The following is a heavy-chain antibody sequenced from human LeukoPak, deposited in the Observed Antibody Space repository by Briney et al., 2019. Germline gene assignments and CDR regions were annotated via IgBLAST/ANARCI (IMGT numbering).Heavy chain of an antibody. CDR1: GFTVSSNS. Sequence: GGSLRLSCAASGFTVSSNSMSWVRQAQGKGLEWVSVINSGGSTYYADSVKGRFTISRDNSKNTLSLQMHSLRPEDTSIFYCVKTKVSFGGLIRTDAFDIWGQGTMVTVSS. V-gene: IGHV3-53*05. CDR2: INSGGST. D-gene: IGHD3-16*01. CDR3: VKTKVSFGGLIRTDAFDI. J-gene: IGHJ3*02.